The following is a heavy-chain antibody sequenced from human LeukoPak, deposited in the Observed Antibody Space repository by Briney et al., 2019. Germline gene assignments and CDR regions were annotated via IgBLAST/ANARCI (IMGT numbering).Heavy chain of an antibody. D-gene: IGHD3-10*01. CDR3: ASXMVRGVINFDY. Sequence: ETLSRXCAVYGGSFSGYYWSWLCQPPGKGREWSGEINHSGSTNYNPSLKSRVTISVDTSKNKFSLKLRCVNAADTAVYYCASXMVRGVINFDYWGQGTLVTVSS. CDR1: GGSFSGYY. J-gene: IGHJ4*02. V-gene: IGHV4-34*01. CDR2: INHSGST.